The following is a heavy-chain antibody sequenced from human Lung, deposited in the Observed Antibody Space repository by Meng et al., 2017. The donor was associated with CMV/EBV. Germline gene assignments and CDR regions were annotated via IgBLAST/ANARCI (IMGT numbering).Heavy chain of an antibody. CDR3: ARDSPLFVPAAHWYFDL. V-gene: IGHV3-48*03. D-gene: IGHD2-2*01. Sequence: GGSXRLXCAASGFTFSSYEMNWVRQAPGKGLEWVSYISSSGSTIYYADSVKGRFTISRDNAKNSLHLQMNSLRAEDTAVYYCARDSPLFVPAAHWYFDLXGRGTLVTVSS. CDR1: GFTFSSYE. J-gene: IGHJ2*01. CDR2: ISSSGSTI.